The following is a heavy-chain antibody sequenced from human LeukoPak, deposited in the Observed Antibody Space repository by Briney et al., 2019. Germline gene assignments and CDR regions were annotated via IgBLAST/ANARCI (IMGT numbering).Heavy chain of an antibody. V-gene: IGHV3-21*01. Sequence: GGSMRLSCAASGFTFSSFSMNWVRQAPGKGLEWVSSISGRSSYINYADSVKGRLTISRDNATNSLYLQMNRLRAEDTAVYYCARDSHYYDSSGTSDYWGQGNLVTVSA. D-gene: IGHD3-22*01. CDR3: ARDSHYYDSSGTSDY. CDR1: GFTFSSFS. CDR2: ISGRSSYI. J-gene: IGHJ4*02.